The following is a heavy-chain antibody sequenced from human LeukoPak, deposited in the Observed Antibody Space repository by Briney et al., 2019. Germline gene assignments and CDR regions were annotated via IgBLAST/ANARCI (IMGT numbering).Heavy chain of an antibody. D-gene: IGHD2-2*01. J-gene: IGHJ3*02. CDR3: ARGFGYCSSTSCHGGDAFDI. V-gene: IGHV1-18*01. CDR1: GYTFTSYG. Sequence: ASVKVFCKASGYTFTSYGISWVRQAPGQGLEWMGWISAYNGNTNYAQKLQGRVTMTTDTSTSTAYMELRSLRSDDTAVYYCARGFGYCSSTSCHGGDAFDIWGQGTMVTVSS. CDR2: ISAYNGNT.